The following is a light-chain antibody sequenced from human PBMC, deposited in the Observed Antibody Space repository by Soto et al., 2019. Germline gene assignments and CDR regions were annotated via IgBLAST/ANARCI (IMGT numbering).Light chain of an antibody. CDR2: DVS. CDR3: SSYTSSSPLYV. CDR1: SSDVGGYNY. J-gene: IGLJ1*01. V-gene: IGLV2-14*01. Sequence: QSALTQPASVSGSPGQSITISCTGTSSDVGGYNYVSWYQQHPGKAPKLMIYDVSNRPSGVSNRFSGSKSGNTASLTISGRQAEDEADYYCSSYTSSSPLYVFGTGTMSTVL.